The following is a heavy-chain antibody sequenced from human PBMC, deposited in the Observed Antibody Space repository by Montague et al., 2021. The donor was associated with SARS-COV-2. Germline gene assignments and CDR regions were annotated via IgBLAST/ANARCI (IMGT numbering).Heavy chain of an antibody. CDR2: FYHRGGT. Sequence: SETLSLTCAVSGGSSSSGNWWRWVRQPPEKGLELIGVFYHRGGTNYNPSLKSRVTISVDKSKNQFSLKLSSVTAADTAVYYCARRPLGYYYYGMDVWGQGTTVTVSS. CDR3: ARRPLGYYYYGMDV. J-gene: IGHJ6*02. V-gene: IGHV4-4*02. CDR1: GGSSSSGNW.